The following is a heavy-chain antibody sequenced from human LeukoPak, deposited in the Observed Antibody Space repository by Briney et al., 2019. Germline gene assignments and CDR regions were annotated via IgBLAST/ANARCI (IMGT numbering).Heavy chain of an antibody. D-gene: IGHD1-26*01. Sequence: PGGSLRLSCAASGFTFSSYHMHWLRQVPGKGLVWVSRINSDGSSTTYADSVKGRFTISRDNAKNTLYLQMNSLRAEDTAVYYCARVVGSGSYYTLGYWGQGTLVTVSS. CDR3: ARVVGSGSYYTLGY. CDR1: GFTFSSYH. CDR2: INSDGSST. V-gene: IGHV3-74*03. J-gene: IGHJ4*02.